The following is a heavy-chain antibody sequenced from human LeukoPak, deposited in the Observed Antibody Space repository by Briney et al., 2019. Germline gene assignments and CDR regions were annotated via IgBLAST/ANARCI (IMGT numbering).Heavy chain of an antibody. J-gene: IGHJ4*02. CDR3: AAGEYYYDSSGYYGVANFDY. D-gene: IGHD3-22*01. CDR2: IYYSGST. CDR1: GGSISSSSYY. Sequence: SETLSLTCTVSGGSISSSSYYWGWIRQPPGKGLEWIGSIYYSGSTNYNPSLKSRVTISVDTSKNQFSLKLSSVTAADTAVYYCAAGEYYYDSSGYYGVANFDYWGQGTLVTVSS. V-gene: IGHV4-39*07.